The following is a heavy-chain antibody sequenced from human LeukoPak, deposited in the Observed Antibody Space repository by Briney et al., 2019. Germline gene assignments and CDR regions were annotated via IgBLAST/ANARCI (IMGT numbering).Heavy chain of an antibody. D-gene: IGHD3-22*01. J-gene: IGHJ4*02. CDR2: IYYSGST. V-gene: IGHV4-31*03. Sequence: SETLSLTCTVSGGSISSGGYYWSWIRQHPGTGLEWIGYIYYSGSTYYNPSLKSRVTISVDTSKNQFSLKLSSVTAADTAVYYCARDYYDSSGFWTFDYWGQGTLVTVSS. CDR1: GGSISSGGYY. CDR3: ARDYYDSSGFWTFDY.